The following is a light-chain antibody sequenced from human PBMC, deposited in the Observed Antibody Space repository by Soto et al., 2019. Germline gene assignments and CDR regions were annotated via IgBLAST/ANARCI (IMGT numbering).Light chain of an antibody. J-gene: IGLJ3*02. CDR1: SGPSSYA. V-gene: IGLV4-69*01. Sequence: QPVLTQSPSASASLGASVKLTCTLTSGPSSYAVAWHQQQPEKGPRFLMKLDSDGSHSKGDGIPDRFSGSSSGAERYLTISSLQSEDEADYYCQTWGTGTDWVFGGGTKLTVL. CDR3: QTWGTGTDWV. CDR2: LDSDGSH.